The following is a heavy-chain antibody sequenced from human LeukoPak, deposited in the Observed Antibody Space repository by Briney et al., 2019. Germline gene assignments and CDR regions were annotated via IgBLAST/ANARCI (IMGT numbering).Heavy chain of an antibody. D-gene: IGHD1-26*01. J-gene: IGHJ4*02. CDR1: GYTFTGYY. V-gene: IGHV1-2*06. CDR2: INPNNGAT. Sequence: GASVKVSCKAPGYTFTGYYMHWVRQAPGQGLEWMGRINPNNGATNYAQKLQGRVTITGDTSISTAYMELSSLRSDDMAVYYCTRESGSYHGNDYWGQGTLVTVSS. CDR3: TRESGSYHGNDY.